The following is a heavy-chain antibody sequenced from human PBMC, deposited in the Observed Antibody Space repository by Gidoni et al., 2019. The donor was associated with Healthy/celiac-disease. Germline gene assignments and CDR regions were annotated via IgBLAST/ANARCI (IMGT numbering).Heavy chain of an antibody. Sequence: QVQLVQSGAEVKKPGASVKVSCKASGYPFTSYYMHWVRQAPGQGLEWMGIINPSGGSTSYAQKFQGRVTMTRDTSTSTVYMELSSLRSEDTAVYYCARGNPDCSGGSCYSGGDLFDYWGQGTLVTVSS. V-gene: IGHV1-46*01. CDR3: ARGNPDCSGGSCYSGGDLFDY. D-gene: IGHD2-15*01. CDR1: GYPFTSYY. J-gene: IGHJ4*02. CDR2: INPSGGST.